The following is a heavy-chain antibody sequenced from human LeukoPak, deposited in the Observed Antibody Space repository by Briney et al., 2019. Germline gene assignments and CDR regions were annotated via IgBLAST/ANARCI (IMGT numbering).Heavy chain of an antibody. Sequence: ASVTVSSTASVYTFTVYYLHWVRQAPGQGLEWMGWINPNSGGTNYAQKFQGRVTMTRDTSISTAYMELSRLRSDDTAVYYCARPTYYYGSGSLYGMDVWGQGTTVTVSS. V-gene: IGHV1-2*02. J-gene: IGHJ6*02. CDR2: INPNSGGT. D-gene: IGHD3-10*01. CDR1: VYTFTVYY. CDR3: ARPTYYYGSGSLYGMDV.